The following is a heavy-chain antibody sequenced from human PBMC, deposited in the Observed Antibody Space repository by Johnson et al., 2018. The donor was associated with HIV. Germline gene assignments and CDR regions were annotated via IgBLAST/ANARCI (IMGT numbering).Heavy chain of an antibody. CDR3: ARLEYSSVSPLLGAFDI. Sequence: VQLVESGGGVVQPGRSLRLSCAASGFTFSSYAMHWVRQAPGKGLEWVANINQDGSEKHYVDSVKGRFTIPRDNAKNSLYLQMNSLRAEDTALYYCARLEYSSVSPLLGAFDIWGQGTMVTVSS. CDR2: INQDGSEK. J-gene: IGHJ3*02. V-gene: IGHV3-7*03. CDR1: GFTFSSYA. D-gene: IGHD6-6*01.